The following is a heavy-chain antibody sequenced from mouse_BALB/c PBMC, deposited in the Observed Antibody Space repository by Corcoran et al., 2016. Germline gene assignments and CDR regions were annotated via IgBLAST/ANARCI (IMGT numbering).Heavy chain of an antibody. J-gene: IGHJ3*01. CDR2: IDPANGNT. D-gene: IGHD2-3*01. Sequence: EGQLQLSGAVLVKPGASVKLSCTASGFNIKDTYMHWVKQRPEQGLEWIGRIDPANGNTKYDPKFQGKATITADTSSNAAYLQLSSLTSEDTAVDYCARSGDGYYVGFAYWGQGTLVTVSA. CDR3: ARSGDGYYVGFAY. CDR1: GFNIKDTY. V-gene: IGHV14-3*02.